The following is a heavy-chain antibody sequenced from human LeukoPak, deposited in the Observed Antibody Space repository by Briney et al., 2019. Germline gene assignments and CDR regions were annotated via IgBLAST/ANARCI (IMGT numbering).Heavy chain of an antibody. CDR2: IYTSGST. J-gene: IGHJ4*02. CDR3: ARHAPVPAAPFDY. Sequence: SETLSLTCTVSGGSISSYYWSWIRQPPGKGLEWIGYIYTSGSTNYNPSLKSRVTISVDTSKNQFSLKLSSVTAADTAVCYCARHAPVPAAPFDYWGQGTLVTVSS. CDR1: GGSISSYY. D-gene: IGHD2-2*01. V-gene: IGHV4-4*09.